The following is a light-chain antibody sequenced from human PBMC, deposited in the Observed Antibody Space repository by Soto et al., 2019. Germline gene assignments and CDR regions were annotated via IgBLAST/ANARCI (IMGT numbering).Light chain of an antibody. V-gene: IGKV1-17*01. CDR2: AAS. J-gene: IGKJ5*01. Sequence: DIQMTQSPSSLSASVGDRVTITCRASQYIRTTLNWYHQKPGKAPKLLIYAASSLQSGVPSRFSGSGSGTDFTLTISSLQPKDFATYYCQQLHDYPITFGQGTRLEIK. CDR3: QQLHDYPIT. CDR1: QYIRTT.